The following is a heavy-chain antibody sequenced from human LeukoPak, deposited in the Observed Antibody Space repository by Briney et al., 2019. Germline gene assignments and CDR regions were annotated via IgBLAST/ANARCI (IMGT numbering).Heavy chain of an antibody. CDR2: INPSGDST. Sequence: ASVKVSCKASGYTFSSYYMHWVRQAPGQGLEWMGIINPSGDSTMYAQKFQDRVTMTWDTSTSTGYMELSSLRSEDTAVYFCARGYSFGDYWGQGTLVTVSS. J-gene: IGHJ4*02. CDR3: ARGYSFGDY. V-gene: IGHV1-46*01. CDR1: GYTFSSYY. D-gene: IGHD5-18*01.